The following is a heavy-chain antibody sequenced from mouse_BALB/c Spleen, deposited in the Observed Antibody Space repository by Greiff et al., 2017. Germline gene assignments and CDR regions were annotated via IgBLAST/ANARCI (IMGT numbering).Heavy chain of an antibody. D-gene: IGHD4-1*01. Sequence: EVKLVASGGGLVQPGGSRKLSCAASGFTFSSFGMHWVRQAPEKGLEWVAYISSGSSTIYYADTVKGRFTISRDNPKNTLFLQMTSLRSEDTAMYYCARANWDSYYAMDYWGQGTSVTVSS. CDR1: GFTFSSFG. CDR2: ISSGSSTI. J-gene: IGHJ4*01. CDR3: ARANWDSYYAMDY. V-gene: IGHV5-17*02.